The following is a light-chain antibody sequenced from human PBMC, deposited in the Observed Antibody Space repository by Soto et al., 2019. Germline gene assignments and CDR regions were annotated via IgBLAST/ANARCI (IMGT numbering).Light chain of an antibody. V-gene: IGLV2-14*01. J-gene: IGLJ1*01. CDR2: EVN. CDR3: TSYTTSNTLV. CDR1: RNDIGTYDY. Sequence: QSALTQPASVSGSPGQSITISCSGTRNDIGTYDYVSWFQHHSGKAPKLIISEVNNRPSGVSNRFSGSKSGNTASLTISGLQPEDEADYYCTSYTTSNTLVFGTGTKLTVL.